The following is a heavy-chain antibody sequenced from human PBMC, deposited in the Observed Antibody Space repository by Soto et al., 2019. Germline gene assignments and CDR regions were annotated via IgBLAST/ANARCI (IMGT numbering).Heavy chain of an antibody. CDR1: GYTFSSYG. V-gene: IGHV1-18*01. Sequence: QVQLVQSGVEVKKAGASVKVSCKASGYTFSSYGISWARQAPGQGLEWMGWISDYNGNTHYAQKFQGRLIMTTDTPTRTAYMAFKGLRFDDTAVYFCAREGYFSGSGTYSPPRYYGMDVWGQGTTVTVSS. CDR3: AREGYFSGSGTYSPPRYYGMDV. D-gene: IGHD3-10*01. J-gene: IGHJ6*02. CDR2: ISDYNGNT.